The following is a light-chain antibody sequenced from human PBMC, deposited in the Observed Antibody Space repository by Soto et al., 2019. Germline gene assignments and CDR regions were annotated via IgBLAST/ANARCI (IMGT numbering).Light chain of an antibody. CDR2: DVT. J-gene: IGLJ2*01. CDR1: SSDVGGHDY. Sequence: QSALTQPASVSGSPGQTITISCTGTSSDVGGHDYVSWYQQHSGRAPKLMIYDVTNRPSGISNRFSGSKSGNTASLTISGLQAEDEAAYYCSAYSSTSLVIFGGGTKLTVL. V-gene: IGLV2-14*03. CDR3: SAYSSTSLVI.